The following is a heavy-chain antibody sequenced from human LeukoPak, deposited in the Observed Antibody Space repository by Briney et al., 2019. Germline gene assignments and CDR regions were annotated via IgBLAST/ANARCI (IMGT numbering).Heavy chain of an antibody. CDR1: GFTYSTYG. D-gene: IGHD5-24*01. CDR3: ARDSIRDGYNSDYFDY. V-gene: IGHV3-33*01. J-gene: IGHJ4*02. Sequence: PGGSLRLSCAASGFTYSTYGIHWVRQAPGKALEWVAVIWYDGSNEYYADSVKGRFTISRHNSKSTLYLQLNSLRAEDTAVYYCARDSIRDGYNSDYFDYWRQGTLVTVSS. CDR2: IWYDGSNE.